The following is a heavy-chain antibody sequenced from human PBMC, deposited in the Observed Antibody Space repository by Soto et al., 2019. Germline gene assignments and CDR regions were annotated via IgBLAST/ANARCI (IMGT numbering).Heavy chain of an antibody. CDR3: ARCRDGYSYGYGGYYYYGMDV. Sequence: PSLTCTVSGGSISSYYWSWIRQPPGKGLEWIGYIYYSGSTNYNPSLKSRVTISVDTSKNQFSLKLSSVTAADTAVYYCARCRDGYSYGYGGYYYYGMDVWGQGTTVTVSS. V-gene: IGHV4-59*01. J-gene: IGHJ6*02. CDR1: GGSISSYY. CDR2: IYYSGST. D-gene: IGHD5-18*01.